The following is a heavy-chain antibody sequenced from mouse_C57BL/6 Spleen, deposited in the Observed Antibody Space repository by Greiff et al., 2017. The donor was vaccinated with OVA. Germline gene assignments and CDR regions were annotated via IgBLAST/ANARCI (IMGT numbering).Heavy chain of an antibody. V-gene: IGHV1-50*01. D-gene: IGHD1-2*01. CDR3: GLRPLDY. J-gene: IGHJ2*01. Sequence: QVQLKQPGAELVKPGASVKLSCKASGYTFTSYWMQWVKQRPGQGLEWIGEIDPSDSYTNYNQKFKGKATLTVDTSSSTAYMQLSSLTSEDSAVYYCGLRPLDYWGQGTTLTVSS. CDR1: GYTFTSYW. CDR2: IDPSDSYT.